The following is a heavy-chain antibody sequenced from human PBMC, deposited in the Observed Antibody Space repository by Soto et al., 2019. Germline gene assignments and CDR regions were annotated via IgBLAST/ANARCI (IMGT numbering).Heavy chain of an antibody. CDR2: ISDDGSNL. CDR1: GLPFSSHA. D-gene: IGHD3-3*01. Sequence: GGVLILSSASSGLPFSSHAMHWVRQAPGKGLEWVTFISDDGSNLYYGNSVKGRFTISRDNSKNTLYLQMNSLRAEDTAVYYCAKAGRDFWSGRSFFDYWGQGTQVTVSS. CDR3: AKAGRDFWSGRSFFDY. V-gene: IGHV3-30*18. J-gene: IGHJ4*02.